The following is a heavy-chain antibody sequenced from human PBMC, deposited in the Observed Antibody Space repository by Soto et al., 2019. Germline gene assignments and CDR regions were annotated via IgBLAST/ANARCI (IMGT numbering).Heavy chain of an antibody. CDR1: VGSISGGSNY. CDR2: IYYGGST. CDR3: SRESTISWFLA. Sequence: PSETLSLTCTFSVGSISGGSNYWGWIRQPPWKGLEWIVCIYYGGSTYYNPSLKSRVTISVDTSKNQFSLKLTSVTAADTAVYYCSRESTISWFLAWGRGVSVIVSS. J-gene: IGHJ5*02. D-gene: IGHD2-2*01. V-gene: IGHV4-39*02.